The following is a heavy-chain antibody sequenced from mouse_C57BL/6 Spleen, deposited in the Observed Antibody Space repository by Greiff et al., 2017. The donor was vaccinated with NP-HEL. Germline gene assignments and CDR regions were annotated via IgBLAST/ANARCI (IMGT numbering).Heavy chain of an antibody. V-gene: IGHV1-50*01. J-gene: IGHJ4*01. CDR2: IDPSDSYT. CDR3: ARRGYGYGAMDY. D-gene: IGHD2-2*01. Sequence: QVQLQQPGAELVKPGASVKLSCKASGYTFTSFWMQWVKQRPGQGLEWIGEIDPSDSYTNYNQKFKGKATLTVDTSSSTAYMQLSSLTSEDSAVDYCARRGYGYGAMDYWGQGTSVTVSS. CDR1: GYTFTSFW.